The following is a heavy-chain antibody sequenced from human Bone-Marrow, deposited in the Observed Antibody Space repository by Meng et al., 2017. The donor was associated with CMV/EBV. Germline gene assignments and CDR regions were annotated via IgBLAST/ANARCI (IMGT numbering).Heavy chain of an antibody. J-gene: IGHJ6*02. CDR2: INHSRST. CDR1: GGSFSGYY. V-gene: IGHV4-34*01. D-gene: IGHD5-18*01. Sequence: SETLSLTCAVYGGSFSGYYWSWIRQPPGKGLEWIGEINHSRSTNYNPSLKSRVTISVDTSKNQFSLKLSSVTAADTAVYYCARGGWIQLVYRYYYYGMDVWGQGTTVTVSS. CDR3: ARGGWIQLVYRYYYYGMDV.